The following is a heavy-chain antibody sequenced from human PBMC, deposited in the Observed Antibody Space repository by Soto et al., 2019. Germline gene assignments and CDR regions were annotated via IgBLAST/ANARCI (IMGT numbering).Heavy chain of an antibody. D-gene: IGHD6-13*01. J-gene: IGHJ6*02. CDR3: AKGGSWPSYGMDV. V-gene: IGHV3-23*01. CDR2: FSGSGGHT. Sequence: GGSLRLSCAASGFTFNRNAMYWVRQAPGKGLEWVSAFSGSGGHTYYADSVKGRFTISRDNSKNTLYLQMNSLRAEDTAVYYCAKGGSWPSYGMDVWGQGTTVTVSS. CDR1: GFTFNRNA.